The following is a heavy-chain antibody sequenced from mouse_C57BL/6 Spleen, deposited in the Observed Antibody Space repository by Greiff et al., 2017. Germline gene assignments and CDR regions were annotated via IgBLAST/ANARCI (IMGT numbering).Heavy chain of an antibody. CDR3: TREGIYGYDGYAMDY. CDR1: GFTFSSYA. J-gene: IGHJ4*01. CDR2: ISSGGDYI. D-gene: IGHD2-2*01. Sequence: EVQGVESGEGLVKPGGSLKLSCAASGFTFSSYAMSWVRQTPEKRLEWVAYISSGGDYIYYADTVKGRFTFSRDNARNTLYLQMSSLKSEDTAMYYCTREGIYGYDGYAMDYWGQGTSVTVSS. V-gene: IGHV5-9-1*02.